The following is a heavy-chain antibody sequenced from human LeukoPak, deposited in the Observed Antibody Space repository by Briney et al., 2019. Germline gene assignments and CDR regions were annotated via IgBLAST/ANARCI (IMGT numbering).Heavy chain of an antibody. CDR3: ARDRLGVVTDNWFDP. CDR1: GFTFSSYS. D-gene: IGHD3-3*01. J-gene: IGHJ5*02. V-gene: IGHV3-21*01. CDR2: ISSSSSYI. Sequence: GGSLRLSCAASGFTFSSYSMNWVRQAPGKGLEWVASISSSSSYIYYADSVKGRFTISRDNAKNSLYLQMNSLRAEDTAVYYCARDRLGVVTDNWFDPWGLGTLVTVSS.